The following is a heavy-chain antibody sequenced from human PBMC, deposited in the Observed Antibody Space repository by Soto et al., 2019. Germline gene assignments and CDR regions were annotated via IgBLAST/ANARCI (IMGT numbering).Heavy chain of an antibody. J-gene: IGHJ5*01. V-gene: IGHV4-34*01. CDR1: GGSFSGYF. D-gene: IGHD3-3*01. CDR3: ARLRVSDFSSGYFRRCWFDS. CDR2: ISHSGTT. Sequence: SETLSLTCAVNGGSFSGYFWTWIRQPPGKGLEWIGEISHSGTTKYNPSLKSRVTISVDTSKKNFSLNLTSVTAADTAVYYCARLRVSDFSSGYFRRCWFDSWGQGTLVTVSS.